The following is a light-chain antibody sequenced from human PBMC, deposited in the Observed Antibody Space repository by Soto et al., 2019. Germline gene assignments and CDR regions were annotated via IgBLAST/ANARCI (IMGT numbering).Light chain of an antibody. CDR1: QSVSRY. J-gene: IGKJ4*01. CDR3: QQRSNWPLT. Sequence: EIVLTQSPATLSWSPGERATLSCGASQSVSRYLAWYQQKPGQAPRLLIYDASSRATGSPARFSGSGSGTDFTLTISSLEPEDFAVYYCQQRSNWPLTFGGGTKVEIK. CDR2: DAS. V-gene: IGKV3-11*01.